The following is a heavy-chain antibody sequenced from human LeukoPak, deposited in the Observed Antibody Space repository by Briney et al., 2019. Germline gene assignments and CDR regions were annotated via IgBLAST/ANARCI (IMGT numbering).Heavy chain of an antibody. D-gene: IGHD4-17*01. V-gene: IGHV5-51*01. J-gene: IGHJ6*02. Sequence: RGESLKISCKGSGYSLTSYWIGWVRQMPGKGLDWMGIIYPGDSDTRYSPSFQGQVTISADKSISTAYLQWSSLKASDTAMYYCARAYGDYAKYYYYGMDVWGQGTTVTVSS. CDR1: GYSLTSYW. CDR2: IYPGDSDT. CDR3: ARAYGDYAKYYYYGMDV.